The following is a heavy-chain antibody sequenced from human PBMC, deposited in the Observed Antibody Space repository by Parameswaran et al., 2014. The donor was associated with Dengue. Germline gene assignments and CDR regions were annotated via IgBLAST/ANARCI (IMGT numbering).Heavy chain of an antibody. V-gene: IGHV1-2*02. CDR3: ARDPAIFGLITSFHS. CDR2: INPNSGDT. J-gene: IGHJ4*02. D-gene: IGHD3/OR15-3a*01. CDR1: GYSFIGYY. Sequence: ASVKVSCKASGYSFIGYYMHWVRQAPGQGLEWMGWINPNSGDTNYAQKFQGRVTMTSDTSISTAYMELSRLRSDDTAVYYCARDPAIFGLITSFHSWGQGTLVTVSS.